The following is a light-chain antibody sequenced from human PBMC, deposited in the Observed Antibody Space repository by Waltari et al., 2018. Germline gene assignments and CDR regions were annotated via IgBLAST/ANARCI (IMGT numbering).Light chain of an antibody. V-gene: IGLV1-44*01. Sequence: QSVLTQPPSASGSPGQRVTISCSGSRSNIGSNTVNWYQQVPGTAPKLLIYTDSQLPSGVPDRFSGSKSGTSGYLAISGLQSEDEADYYCAAWDDGLNGWVFGGRTKLTVL. CDR1: RSNIGSNT. J-gene: IGLJ3*02. CDR3: AAWDDGLNGWV. CDR2: TDS.